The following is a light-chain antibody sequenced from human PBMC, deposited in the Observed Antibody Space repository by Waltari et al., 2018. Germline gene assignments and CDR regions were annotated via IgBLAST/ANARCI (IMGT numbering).Light chain of an antibody. J-gene: IGLJ3*02. CDR3: SAAAGGNVVL. CDR1: RNDIGAYNY. CDR2: CVS. Sequence: QSALTQPASVSGSPGQSITISCTGTRNDIGAYNYVSWYQQHPGKAPKLMIFCVSGRPSGVSDRFSGSKSANTASLTISGLQGVDEADYYCSAAAGGNVVLFGGGTKVTVL. V-gene: IGLV2-14*03.